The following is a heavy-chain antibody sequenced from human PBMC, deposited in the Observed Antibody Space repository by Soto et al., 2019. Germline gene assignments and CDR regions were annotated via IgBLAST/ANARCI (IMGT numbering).Heavy chain of an antibody. V-gene: IGHV1-46*01. CDR3: ARRGKTAMGYYYYGMDV. J-gene: IGHJ6*02. CDR1: GYTFTSYY. D-gene: IGHD5-18*01. CDR2: INPSGGST. Sequence: ASVKVSCKASGYTFTSYYMHWVRQAPGQGLEWMGIINPSGGSTSYAQKFQGRVTMTRDTSTSTVYMELSSLRSEDTAVYYCARRGKTAMGYYYYGMDVWGQGTTVTVSS.